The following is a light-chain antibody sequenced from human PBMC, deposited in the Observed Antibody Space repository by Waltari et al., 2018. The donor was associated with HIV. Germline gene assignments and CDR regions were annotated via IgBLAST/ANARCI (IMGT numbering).Light chain of an antibody. Sequence: IVLTQSSASLPVTTGEAASISCRSSQSLLHSNEYNYLDWYVKKPGQSPQLLIFLGSKRASGVPDRFSGSGSGTDFTLKISRVEAEDVGLYYCMQILQRPYTFGQGTKLEIK. CDR3: MQILQRPYT. J-gene: IGKJ2*01. V-gene: IGKV2-28*01. CDR1: QSLLHSNEYNY. CDR2: LGS.